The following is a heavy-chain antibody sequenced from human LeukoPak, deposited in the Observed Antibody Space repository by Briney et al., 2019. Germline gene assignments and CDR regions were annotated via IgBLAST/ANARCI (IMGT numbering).Heavy chain of an antibody. D-gene: IGHD3-10*02. V-gene: IGHV3-74*01. CDR1: GFTFSSYW. CDR2: INGDGSST. Sequence: PGGSLRLSCAASGFTFSSYWMHWVRQAPGKGLVWVSRINGDGSSTSYADSVEGRFTISRDNSKNTLYLQMNSLRAEDTAVYYCAELGITMIGGVWGKGTTVTISS. J-gene: IGHJ6*04. CDR3: AELGITMIGGV.